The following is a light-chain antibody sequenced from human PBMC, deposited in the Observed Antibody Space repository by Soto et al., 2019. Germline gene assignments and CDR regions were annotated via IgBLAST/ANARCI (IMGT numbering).Light chain of an antibody. J-gene: IGKJ4*01. CDR2: AAS. Sequence: IVMTQSPPTLSVSPGERATFSCRASQSVSSNLAWYQQKPGQAPRLLIYAASTRATGIAARFSGSGSGTEFTLTISSLQSEDFAVYYCQQYTEWPLTFGGGTKVDIK. CDR3: QQYTEWPLT. V-gene: IGKV3-15*01. CDR1: QSVSSN.